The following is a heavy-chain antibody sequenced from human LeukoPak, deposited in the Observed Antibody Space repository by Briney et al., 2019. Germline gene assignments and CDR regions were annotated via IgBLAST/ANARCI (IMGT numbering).Heavy chain of an antibody. V-gene: IGHV3-7*01. D-gene: IGHD2-15*01. CDR3: ARASPGVVFNYFDY. CDR2: IDEAGKDR. J-gene: IGHJ4*01. Sequence: LPGGSLRLSCVASGLTIDSFYMSWVRQAPGKGLEWVANIDEAGKDRYYADSVKGRFTISRDNTKNSVFLDMTSLRVEDTATYFCARASPGVVFNYFDYWGQGALVPVSS. CDR1: GLTIDSFY.